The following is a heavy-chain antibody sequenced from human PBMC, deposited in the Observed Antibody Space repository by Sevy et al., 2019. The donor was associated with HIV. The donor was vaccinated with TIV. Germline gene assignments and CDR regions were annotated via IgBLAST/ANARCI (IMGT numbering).Heavy chain of an antibody. V-gene: IGHV3-30-3*01. Sequence: GGSLRLSCVASGFSLNDYWMNWVRQAPGKGLEWVADIIYDGSKKYYADSVKGRFTISRDNSKNTLYLQMNSLRAEDTAVYYCARDQHDYAGNVRTGWFDPWGQGTLVTVSS. CDR1: GFSLNDYW. J-gene: IGHJ5*02. CDR2: IIYDGSKK. CDR3: ARDQHDYAGNVRTGWFDP. D-gene: IGHD4-17*01.